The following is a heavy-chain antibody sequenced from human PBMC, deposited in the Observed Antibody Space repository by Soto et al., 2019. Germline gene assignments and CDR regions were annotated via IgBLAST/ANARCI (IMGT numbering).Heavy chain of an antibody. D-gene: IGHD1-1*01. Sequence: SETLSLTCTVSGGSISSYYWSWIRQPPGKGLEWIGYIYYSGSTNYNPSLKSRVTISVDTSKNQFSLKLSSVTAADTAVYYCARENWNALDYYYGMDVWGQGTTVTVSS. J-gene: IGHJ6*02. V-gene: IGHV4-59*01. CDR2: IYYSGST. CDR1: GGSISSYY. CDR3: ARENWNALDYYYGMDV.